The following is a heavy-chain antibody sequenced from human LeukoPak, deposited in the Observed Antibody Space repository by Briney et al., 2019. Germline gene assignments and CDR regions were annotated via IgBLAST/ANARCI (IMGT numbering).Heavy chain of an antibody. Sequence: PGGSLRLSCAASGFTFSSYGMHWVRQAPGKGLEWVAVIWYDGSNKYYADSVKGRFTISRDNSKNTLYLQMNSLRAEDTAVYYCAREYSSGWYGTDVWGQGTTVTVSS. CDR2: IWYDGSNK. V-gene: IGHV3-33*01. CDR3: AREYSSGWYGTDV. CDR1: GFTFSSYG. J-gene: IGHJ6*02. D-gene: IGHD6-19*01.